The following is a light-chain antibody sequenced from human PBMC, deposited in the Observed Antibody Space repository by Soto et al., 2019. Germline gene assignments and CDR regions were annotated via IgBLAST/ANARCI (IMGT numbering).Light chain of an antibody. J-gene: IGLJ1*01. CDR3: QSYDSSLIVSYV. CDR1: SSDIGAYDY. V-gene: IGLV2-14*01. CDR2: EVT. Sequence: QSVLTHPASVSGSPGQSITISCPGTSSDIGAYDYVSWYQQYPGRVPKLLIHEVTNRPSGVSDRFSGSKSGTSASLAITGLQAEDEADYYCQSYDSSLIVSYVFGTGAKV.